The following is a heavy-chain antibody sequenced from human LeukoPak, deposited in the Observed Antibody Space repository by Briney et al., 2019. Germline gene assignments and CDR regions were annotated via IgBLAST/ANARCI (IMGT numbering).Heavy chain of an antibody. CDR1: GGTFSSYV. Sequence: SVKVSCKASGGTFSSYVISWVRQPPGQGLEWMGGIIPIFGTANYAQKFQGRVTITADESTSTAYMELSSLRSEDTAVYYCARGPSGYCSSTSCYPYYYMDVWGKGTTVTVSS. V-gene: IGHV1-69*13. CDR2: IIPIFGTA. D-gene: IGHD2-2*03. CDR3: ARGPSGYCSSTSCYPYYYMDV. J-gene: IGHJ6*03.